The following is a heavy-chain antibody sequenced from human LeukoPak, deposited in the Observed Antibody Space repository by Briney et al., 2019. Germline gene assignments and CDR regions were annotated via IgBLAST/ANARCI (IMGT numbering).Heavy chain of an antibody. V-gene: IGHV3-21*01. CDR2: IGSSNRYI. D-gene: IGHD5/OR15-5a*01. Sequence: GGSLRLSCAASGFTFSTYSMNWVRQAPGKGLEWVSSIGSSNRYIYYADSVKGRSTISRDNAKNSLYLQINSLRAEDTAVYYCARDRVVRSPLSTDYWGQGALVTVSS. CDR3: ARDRVVRSPLSTDY. CDR1: GFTFSTYS. J-gene: IGHJ4*02.